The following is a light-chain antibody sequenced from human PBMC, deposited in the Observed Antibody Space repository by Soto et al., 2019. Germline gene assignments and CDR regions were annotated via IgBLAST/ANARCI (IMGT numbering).Light chain of an antibody. V-gene: IGKV1-5*01. CDR2: DAS. CDR1: QSIGTW. CDR3: QHHGT. Sequence: DIQMTQSPSTLSASVGDRVTITCRASQSIGTWLAWYQQKPGEAPKLLIFDASGLQSGVPSRFSGSGSGTEFTLTISSLQPDDFATYYCQHHGTFGQGTKVDIK. J-gene: IGKJ1*01.